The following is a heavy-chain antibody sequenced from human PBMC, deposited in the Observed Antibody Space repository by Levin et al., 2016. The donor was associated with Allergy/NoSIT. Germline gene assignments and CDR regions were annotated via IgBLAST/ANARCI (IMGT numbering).Heavy chain of an antibody. CDR1: GFTFSSYA. V-gene: IGHV3-64D*06. CDR3: VKGCDYVWGSYRYRRTYFDY. CDR2: ISSNGGST. D-gene: IGHD3-16*02. J-gene: IGHJ4*02. Sequence: GESLKISCSASGFTFSSYAMHWVRQAPGKGLEYVSAISSNGGSTYYADSVKGRFTISRDNSKNTLYLQMSSLRAEDTAVYYCVKGCDYVWGSYRYRRTYFDYWGQGTLVTVSS.